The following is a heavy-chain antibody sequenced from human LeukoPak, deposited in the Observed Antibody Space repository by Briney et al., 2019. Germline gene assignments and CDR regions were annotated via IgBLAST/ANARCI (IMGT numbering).Heavy chain of an antibody. CDR1: GVSSSSSS. J-gene: IGHJ4*02. V-gene: IGHV4-59*08. CDR3: ARHRFASPLDS. D-gene: IGHD2-21*01. Sequence: PSETLSLTCTVSGVSSSSSSWSWIRQPPGKGLEWIGYIFYTGDSNHNPSFKSRVSISLDTSKDQISLKLSSVTAADTAVYYCARHRFASPLDSWGQGTLVTVSS. CDR2: IFYTGDS.